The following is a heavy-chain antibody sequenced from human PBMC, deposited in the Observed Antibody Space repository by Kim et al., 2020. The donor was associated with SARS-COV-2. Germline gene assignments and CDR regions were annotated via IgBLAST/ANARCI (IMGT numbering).Heavy chain of an antibody. CDR2: ISYDGSNK. J-gene: IGHJ4*02. Sequence: GGSLRLSCAASGFTFSSYAMHWVRQAPGKGLEWVAVISYDGSNKYYADSVKGRFTISRDNSKNTLYLQMNSLRAEDTAVYYCARDIFYDILTGYYTGADDGDDYWGQGTLVTVSS. V-gene: IGHV3-30-3*01. CDR1: GFTFSSYA. CDR3: ARDIFYDILTGYYTGADDGDDY. D-gene: IGHD3-9*01.